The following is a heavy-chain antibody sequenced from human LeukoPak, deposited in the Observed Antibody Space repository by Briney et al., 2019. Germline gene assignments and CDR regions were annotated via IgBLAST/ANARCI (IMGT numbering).Heavy chain of an antibody. CDR1: GGSISSYY. Sequence: SETLSLTCTVSGGSISSYYWSWIRQPPGKGLEWIGYIYYSGSTNYNPSLKSRVTISVDTSRNQFSLKLSSVTAADTAVYYCTSGECSGGSCYALAGYWGQGTLVTVSS. D-gene: IGHD2-15*01. CDR3: TSGECSGGSCYALAGY. J-gene: IGHJ4*02. V-gene: IGHV4-59*01. CDR2: IYYSGST.